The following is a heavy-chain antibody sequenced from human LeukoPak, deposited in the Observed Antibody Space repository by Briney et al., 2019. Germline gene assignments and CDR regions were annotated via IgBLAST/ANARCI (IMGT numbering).Heavy chain of an antibody. J-gene: IGHJ4*02. Sequence: GGSLRLSCAASGFTFSNYGMHWVRQPPGQGLEWLTAIQYDGSKTYYAESVRGRITISRDDSKNTLYLQMNSLRAEDTAVYYCARDSCSSPSCFDYWGQGTLVAVSS. CDR1: GFTFSNYG. CDR3: ARDSCSSPSCFDY. V-gene: IGHV3-33*01. D-gene: IGHD2-2*01. CDR2: IQYDGSKT.